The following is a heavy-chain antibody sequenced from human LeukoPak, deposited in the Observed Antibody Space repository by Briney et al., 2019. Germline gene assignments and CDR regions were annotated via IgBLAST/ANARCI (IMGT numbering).Heavy chain of an antibody. D-gene: IGHD3-10*01. Sequence: GGSLRLSCAASGFTFSSYGMHWVRQAPGKGLEWVAFIRYDGSNKYYADSVKGRFTISRDNSKNTLYLQMNSLRAEDTAVYYCARVSMVRGVTTYYFDYWGQGTLVTVSS. CDR3: ARVSMVRGVTTYYFDY. CDR2: IRYDGSNK. CDR1: GFTFSSYG. V-gene: IGHV3-30*02. J-gene: IGHJ4*02.